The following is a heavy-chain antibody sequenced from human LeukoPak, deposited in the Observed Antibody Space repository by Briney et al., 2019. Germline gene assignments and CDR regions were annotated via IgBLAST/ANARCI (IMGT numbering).Heavy chain of an antibody. D-gene: IGHD2-2*01. J-gene: IGHJ4*02. CDR2: IYYSGST. Sequence: PSETLSLTCTVSGGSISSYYWSWIRQPPGKGLEWIGYIYYSGSTNYNPSLKSRVTISVDTSKNQFSLKLSSVTAADTAVYYCARHGSIVVPAATDFDYWGQGTLVTVSS. V-gene: IGHV4-59*08. CDR3: ARHGSIVVPAATDFDY. CDR1: GGSISSYY.